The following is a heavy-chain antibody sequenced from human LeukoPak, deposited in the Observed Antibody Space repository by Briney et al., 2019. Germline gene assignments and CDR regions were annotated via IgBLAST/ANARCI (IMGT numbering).Heavy chain of an antibody. D-gene: IGHD6-13*01. J-gene: IGHJ4*02. V-gene: IGHV4-59*01. CDR3: ARCLYSGSPDFEY. Sequence: SETLSLTCTVSGDSISSYYWSWIRQPPGKGLEWIGYIYYTGGTNYNPSLKSRVTISADTSKNQFSLTLNPVTSADPAVYDCARCLYSGSPDFEYWGQGSLVTVSS. CDR1: GDSISSYY. CDR2: IYYTGGT.